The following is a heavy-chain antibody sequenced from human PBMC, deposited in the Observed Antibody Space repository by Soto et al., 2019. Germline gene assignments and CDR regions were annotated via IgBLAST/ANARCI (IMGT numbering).Heavy chain of an antibody. Sequence: QVQLVQSGAEVKKPGASVKVSCKASGYTFTSHYMHWVRQAPGPGLEWMGIINPNGENTDYAQKFNGRITMTTDTSTSTVYMEPHNLRSEDTAVYYCARAGRLMVYALEYWGQGTLLTVSS. CDR1: GYTFTSHY. V-gene: IGHV1-46*01. CDR3: ARAGRLMVYALEY. D-gene: IGHD2-8*01. CDR2: INPNGENT. J-gene: IGHJ4*02.